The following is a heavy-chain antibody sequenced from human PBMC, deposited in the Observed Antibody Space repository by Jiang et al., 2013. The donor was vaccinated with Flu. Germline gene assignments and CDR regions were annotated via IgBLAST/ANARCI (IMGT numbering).Heavy chain of an antibody. Sequence: VQLVESGGGLVQPGGSLKLSCAASGFSFSGSAMHWVRQASGKGLEWVGRIRSKANNYATAYAASVKGRFTISRDDSKNMAYLQMNSLKTEDTAVYYCTRQSVAGTIDDYWGQGTLV. CDR3: TRQSVAGTIDDY. CDR1: GFSFSGSA. D-gene: IGHD6-19*01. J-gene: IGHJ4*02. CDR2: IRSKANNYAT. V-gene: IGHV3-73*02.